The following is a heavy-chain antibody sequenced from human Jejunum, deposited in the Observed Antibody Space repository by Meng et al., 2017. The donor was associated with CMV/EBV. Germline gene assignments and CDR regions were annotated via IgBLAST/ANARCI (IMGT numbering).Heavy chain of an antibody. D-gene: IGHD2-2*01. CDR1: GFTFRTYA. CDR2: ITDSGGST. CDR3: AKGRAGSTSCFDY. Sequence: FGFTFRTYAMAWVRQAPGKGLEWVSGITDSGGSTNYADSVKGRFTISRDNSKNTLYLQMNSLRAEDTAVYYCAKGRAGSTSCFDYWGQGTLVTVSS. J-gene: IGHJ4*02. V-gene: IGHV3-23*01.